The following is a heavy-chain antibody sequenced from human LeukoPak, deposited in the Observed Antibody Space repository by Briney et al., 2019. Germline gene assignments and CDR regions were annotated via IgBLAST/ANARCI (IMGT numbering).Heavy chain of an antibody. CDR1: GFTFTIFG. CDR2: IDARSGIT. CDR3: AKEFSGGWSFDY. J-gene: IGHJ4*02. Sequence: GGSLRLSCAASGFTFTIFGLNWVRQAPGKGPEWVSYIDARSGITYYADSVQGRFTISRDNAKESVFLQMNSLRAEDTAVYYCAKEFSGGWSFDYWGQGTLVTVSS. V-gene: IGHV3-48*01. D-gene: IGHD6-19*01.